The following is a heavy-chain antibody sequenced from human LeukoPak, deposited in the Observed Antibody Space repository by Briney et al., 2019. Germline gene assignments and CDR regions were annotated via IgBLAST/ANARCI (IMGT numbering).Heavy chain of an antibody. J-gene: IGHJ4*02. CDR2: ISSSGTSI. CDR1: GFTISSYE. V-gene: IGHV3-48*03. D-gene: IGHD2-21*02. Sequence: GGSLRLSCTASGFTISSYEVNWVRQAPGKGLEWVSYISSSGTSIYYAASVKGRFTMSKDNAKNSLYLQMNSLITEDTAVYYCAAQREYGDYPHWGQGTLVTVSS. CDR3: AAQREYGDYPH.